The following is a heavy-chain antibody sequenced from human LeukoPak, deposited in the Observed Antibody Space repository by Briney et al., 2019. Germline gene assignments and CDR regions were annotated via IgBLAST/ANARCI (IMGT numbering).Heavy chain of an antibody. CDR3: ASGPLRAREGSYYFDY. V-gene: IGHV3-53*04. D-gene: IGHD1-26*01. J-gene: IGHJ4*02. CDR1: GFTVSSNY. Sequence: GSLRLSCAASGFTVSSNYMSWVRQAPGKGLEWVSVIYSGGGTYYADSLKGRFTISRHNSKKTLYLQMNSLRAEDTAVYYCASGPLRAREGSYYFDYWGQGTLVTVSS. CDR2: IYSGGGT.